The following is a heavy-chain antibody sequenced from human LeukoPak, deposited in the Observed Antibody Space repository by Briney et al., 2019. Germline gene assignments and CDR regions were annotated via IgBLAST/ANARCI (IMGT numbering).Heavy chain of an antibody. D-gene: IGHD3-16*01. CDR2: ISGSGGST. CDR1: GFTFSSYA. V-gene: IGHV3-23*01. Sequence: GGSLRLSCAASGFTFSSYAMSWVRQAPGKGLEWVSGISGSGGSTYYTDSVKGRFTISRDNSKNTLYLQMDSLRAEDTAVYYCAASKPYARGELRGGPLDYWGQGTLVTVSS. CDR3: AASKPYARGELRGGPLDY. J-gene: IGHJ4*02.